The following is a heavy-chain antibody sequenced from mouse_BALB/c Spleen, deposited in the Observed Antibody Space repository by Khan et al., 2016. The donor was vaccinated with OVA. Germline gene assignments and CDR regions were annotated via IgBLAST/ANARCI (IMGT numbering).Heavy chain of an antibody. J-gene: IGHJ3*01. V-gene: IGHV5-6*01. Sequence: EVELVESGGDLVKPGGSLKLSCAASGFTFSTYGMSWVRQTPDKRLEWVATISTGGSYTYYPDSVKGRFTISRDNAKNTLYLQMSSLKSEDTAVFYCARLACYYDSEGFAYWGQGTLVTVSA. CDR3: ARLACYYDSEGFAY. D-gene: IGHD1-1*01. CDR1: GFTFSTYG. CDR2: ISTGGSYT.